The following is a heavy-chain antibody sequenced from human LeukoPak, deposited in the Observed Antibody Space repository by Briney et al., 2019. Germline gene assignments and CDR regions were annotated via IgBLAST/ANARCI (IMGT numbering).Heavy chain of an antibody. V-gene: IGHV4-4*07. Sequence: SETLSLTCTVSGGSISTYYWTWIRQPAGKGLEWIGHIYISGTTNYSPPLKSRVTMSVDTSKNQFSLKLSSVTGADTDVYYCARERTSCTNGVCRTPRWFDPWGQGILVTVSS. CDR3: ARERTSCTNGVCRTPRWFDP. D-gene: IGHD2-8*01. CDR1: GGSISTYY. CDR2: IYISGTT. J-gene: IGHJ5*02.